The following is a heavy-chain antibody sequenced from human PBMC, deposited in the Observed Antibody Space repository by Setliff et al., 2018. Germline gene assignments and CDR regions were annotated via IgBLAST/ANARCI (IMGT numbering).Heavy chain of an antibody. CDR2: FDPEDGET. J-gene: IGHJ4*02. V-gene: IGHV1-24*01. CDR1: GYTLTELS. Sequence: ASVKVSCKVSGYTLTELSMHWVRQAPGKGLEWMGGFDPEDGETIYAQKFQGRVTMTEDTSTDTAYMELSSLRSEDTAVYYCATLAFAYYYDSSGYYPHDYWGQGTLVTAPQ. CDR3: ATLAFAYYYDSSGYYPHDY. D-gene: IGHD3-22*01.